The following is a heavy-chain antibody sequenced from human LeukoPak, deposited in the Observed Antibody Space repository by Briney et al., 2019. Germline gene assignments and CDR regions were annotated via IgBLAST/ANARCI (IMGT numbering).Heavy chain of an antibody. CDR3: ARDSGYSSFDP. CDR1: GGSISGYY. Sequence: LSLTCTVSGGSISGYYWNWIRQAPGKGLEWVSYISSSGSTIYYADSVKGRFIISRDNSKNTLYLQMNSLRAEDTAVYYCARDSGYSSFDPWGQGTLVTVSS. V-gene: IGHV3-11*01. J-gene: IGHJ5*02. CDR2: ISSSGSTI. D-gene: IGHD6-13*01.